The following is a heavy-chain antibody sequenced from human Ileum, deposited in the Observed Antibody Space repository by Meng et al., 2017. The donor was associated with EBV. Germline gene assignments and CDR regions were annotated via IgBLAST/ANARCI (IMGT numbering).Heavy chain of an antibody. V-gene: IGHV1-2*06. J-gene: IGHJ4*02. CDR3: ARDLSGYYSFVDY. CDR2: INPNNGGA. Sequence: QVQLVQSGAEVKKPGXSGKVSXKASGYTFTSYGISWVRQAPGQGLEWMGRINPNNGGANYAQQFQGRVTMTTDTSISTAYMELSRLRSDDTAVYYCARDLSGYYSFVDYWCQGTLVTVSA. D-gene: IGHD3-22*01. CDR1: GYTFTSYG.